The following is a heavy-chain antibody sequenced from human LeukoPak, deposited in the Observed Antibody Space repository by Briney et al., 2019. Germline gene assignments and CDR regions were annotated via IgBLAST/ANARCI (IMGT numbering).Heavy chain of an antibody. CDR1: GGSISSGDYY. Sequence: SETLSLTCTVSGGSISSGDYYWGWVRQPPGKGLEWIGSIYYSGSTYYNPSLKSRVTISVDTSKNQFSLRLRSVTAADTAVYYCARDGGRGAMVPGGFDYWGQGTLVTVSS. CDR3: ARDGGRGAMVPGGFDY. V-gene: IGHV4-39*07. CDR2: IYYSGST. D-gene: IGHD3-10*01. J-gene: IGHJ4*02.